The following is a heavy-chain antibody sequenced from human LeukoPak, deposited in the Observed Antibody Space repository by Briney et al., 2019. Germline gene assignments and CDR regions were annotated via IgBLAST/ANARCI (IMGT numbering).Heavy chain of an antibody. J-gene: IGHJ4*02. D-gene: IGHD3-3*01. CDR3: AREAYDFWSGSAF. V-gene: IGHV3-7*01. CDR1: GFSFSDYL. Sequence: PGGSLRLSCAASGFSFSDYLVTWVRQAPGKGLEWVANINQDGSEKHYVDSVKGRFTISRDNAKNSLFLQMTSLRAEDTAVYYCAREAYDFWSGSAFWGQGTQVTVSS. CDR2: INQDGSEK.